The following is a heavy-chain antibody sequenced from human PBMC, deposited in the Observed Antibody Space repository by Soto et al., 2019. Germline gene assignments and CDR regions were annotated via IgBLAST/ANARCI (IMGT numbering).Heavy chain of an antibody. CDR2: ISGSGDKT. CDR1: GFTFSSYA. V-gene: IGHV3-23*01. Sequence: GGSLRLSCAVSGFTFSSYAMSWVRQAPGKGLEWVSVISGSGDKTYHVDSVKGRFTISRDNSKNTLFLQMNNVRAEDTAVYYCARDLDEIAVAGTIYYYYGMDVWGQGTTVTVSS. D-gene: IGHD6-19*01. J-gene: IGHJ6*02. CDR3: ARDLDEIAVAGTIYYYYGMDV.